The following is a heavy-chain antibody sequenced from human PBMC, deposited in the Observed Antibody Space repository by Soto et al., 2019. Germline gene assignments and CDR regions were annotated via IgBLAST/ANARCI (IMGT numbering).Heavy chain of an antibody. CDR1: GGSVSNGSYY. J-gene: IGHJ4*02. D-gene: IGHD3-9*01. CDR2: IYYSGST. CDR3: ARVPGGAYDILTGRRVYFDY. Sequence: PSETLSLTCTVSGGSVSNGSYYWSWMRQPPGKGLEWIGYIYYSGSTNYNPSLKSRVTISVDTSKNQFSLKLSSVTAADTAAYYCARVPGGAYDILTGRRVYFDYWGQGTLVTVSS. V-gene: IGHV4-61*01.